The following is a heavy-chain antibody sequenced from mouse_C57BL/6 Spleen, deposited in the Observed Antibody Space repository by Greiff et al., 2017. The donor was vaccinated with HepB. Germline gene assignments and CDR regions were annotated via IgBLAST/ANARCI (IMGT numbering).Heavy chain of an antibody. V-gene: IGHV1-64*01. J-gene: IGHJ2*01. CDR1: GYTFTSYW. CDR3: ARSSYYYGTHYFDY. CDR2: IHPNSGST. Sequence: QVQLQQPGAELVKPGASVKLSCKASGYTFTSYWMHWVKQRPGQGLEWIGMIHPNSGSTNYNEKFKSKATLTVDKSSSTAYMQLSSLTSEDSAVYYCARSSYYYGTHYFDYWGQGTTLTVSS. D-gene: IGHD1-1*01.